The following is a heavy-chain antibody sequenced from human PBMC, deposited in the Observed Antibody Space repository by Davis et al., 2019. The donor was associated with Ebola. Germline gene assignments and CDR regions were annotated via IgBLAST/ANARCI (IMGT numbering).Heavy chain of an antibody. CDR3: AKTVGWLQQSGEEYFQN. Sequence: GESLKISCAASGFTFTKYWMSWVRQAPGKGLEWVAMIKQDGSGTHYVDSVRGRFTISRDNAKNSVYLQMHSLRAEDSAVYYCAKTVGWLQQSGEEYFQNWGQGTLVTVSS. D-gene: IGHD5-24*01. V-gene: IGHV3-7*03. CDR1: GFTFTKYW. J-gene: IGHJ1*01. CDR2: IKQDGSGT.